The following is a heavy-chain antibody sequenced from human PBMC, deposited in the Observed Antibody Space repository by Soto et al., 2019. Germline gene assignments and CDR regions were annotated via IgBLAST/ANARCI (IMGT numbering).Heavy chain of an antibody. CDR2: IYYSGST. V-gene: IGHV4-31*03. Sequence: SETLSLTCTVSGGSISSGGYYWSWIRQHPGKGLEWIGYIYYSGSTYYNPSLKSRVTISVDTSKNQFSLKLSSVTAADTAVYYCARDVSAAGGGYFDYWGQGTLVTVSS. D-gene: IGHD6-13*01. CDR3: ARDVSAAGGGYFDY. CDR1: GGSISSGGYY. J-gene: IGHJ4*02.